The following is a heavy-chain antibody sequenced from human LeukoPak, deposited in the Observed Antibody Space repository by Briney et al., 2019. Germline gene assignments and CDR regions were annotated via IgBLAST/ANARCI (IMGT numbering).Heavy chain of an antibody. CDR2: ISWNSGSI. J-gene: IGHJ5*02. CDR1: GFIFNNYA. D-gene: IGHD3/OR15-3a*01. CDR3: AKDTDTIFGLKGSNWFDP. V-gene: IGHV3-9*01. Sequence: GGSLRLSCAGSGFIFNNYAMHWVRQPPGKGREWVSGISWNSGSIDYADSVKGRFTISRDNAKNSLYLQMNSLRAEDTALYYCAKDTDTIFGLKGSNWFDPWGQGTLVTVSS.